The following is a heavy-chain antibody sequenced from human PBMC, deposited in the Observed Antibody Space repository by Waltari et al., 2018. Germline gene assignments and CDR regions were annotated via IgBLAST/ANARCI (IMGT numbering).Heavy chain of an antibody. D-gene: IGHD3-10*01. CDR1: GYTLTELS. V-gene: IGHV1-24*01. J-gene: IGHJ4*02. Sequence: QVQLVQSGAEVKKPGASVKVSCKVSGYTLTELSMHWVRQAPGKGLAWMGGFDPEDGETIYAHKLQGRVTMTEDTSTDTAYMERSSLRSEDTAVYYCATGLLWFGEYPNPTLPNFDYWGQGTLVTVSS. CDR3: ATGLLWFGEYPNPTLPNFDY. CDR2: FDPEDGET.